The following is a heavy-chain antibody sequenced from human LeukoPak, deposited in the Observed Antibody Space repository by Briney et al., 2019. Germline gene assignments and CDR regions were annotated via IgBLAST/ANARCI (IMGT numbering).Heavy chain of an antibody. D-gene: IGHD6-19*01. V-gene: IGHV3-23*01. CDR1: GFTFSSYG. CDR2: ISGSGGST. J-gene: IGHJ6*03. Sequence: GGSLRLSCAASGFTFSSYGMSWVRQAPGKGLEWVSAISGSGGSTYYADSVKGRFTISRDNAKNSLYLQMNSLRAEDTAVYYCASCRLGVAGNPINYYYYMDVWGKGTTVTVSS. CDR3: ASCRLGVAGNPINYYYYMDV.